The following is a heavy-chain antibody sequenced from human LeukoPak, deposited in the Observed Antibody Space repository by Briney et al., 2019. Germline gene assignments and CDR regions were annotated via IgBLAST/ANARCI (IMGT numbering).Heavy chain of an antibody. D-gene: IGHD3-22*01. CDR2: IYYSGST. J-gene: IGHJ4*02. CDR3: ASGLLPYYYDY. Sequence: SETLSLTCTVSGGSISSYYWSWIRQPPGKGLEWIGYIYYSGSTNYNPSLKSRVTISVDTSKNQFSLKLSSVNAADTAVYYCASGLLPYYYDYWGQGTLVTVSS. CDR1: GGSISSYY. V-gene: IGHV4-59*01.